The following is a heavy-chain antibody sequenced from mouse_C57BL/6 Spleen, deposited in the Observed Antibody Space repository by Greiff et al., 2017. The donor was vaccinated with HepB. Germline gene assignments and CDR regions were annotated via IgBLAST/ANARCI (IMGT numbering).Heavy chain of an antibody. D-gene: IGHD1-1*01. CDR2: IDPETGGT. J-gene: IGHJ1*03. CDR1: GYTFTDYE. Sequence: QVQLKQSGAELVRPGASVTLSCKASGYTFTDYEMHWVKQTPVHGLEWIGAIDPETGGTAYNQKFKGKAILTADKSSSTAYMELRSLTSEDSSVYYCTRRVYYGSMGYFDVWGTATTVTVSS. V-gene: IGHV1-15*01. CDR3: TRRVYYGSMGYFDV.